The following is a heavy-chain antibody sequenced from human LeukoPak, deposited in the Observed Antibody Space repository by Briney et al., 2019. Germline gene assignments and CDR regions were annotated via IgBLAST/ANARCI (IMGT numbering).Heavy chain of an antibody. CDR3: AREDMWAFDM. Sequence: GGSLRLSCAASDFIFSHYWMSWVRQAPGKGLEWVANIKPDGTEKYYVDSVKGRFTISRDNAKNSLYLLMDSLRAEDTAVYYCAREDMWAFDMWGQGTMVTVSS. D-gene: IGHD2-15*01. CDR1: DFIFSHYW. J-gene: IGHJ3*02. CDR2: IKPDGTEK. V-gene: IGHV3-7*01.